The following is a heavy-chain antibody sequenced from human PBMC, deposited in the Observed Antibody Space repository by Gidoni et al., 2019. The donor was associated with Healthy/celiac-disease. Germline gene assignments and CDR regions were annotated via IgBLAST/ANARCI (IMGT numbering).Heavy chain of an antibody. CDR2: ISSSSSTI. CDR3: ARDSTAMAALSFDY. J-gene: IGHJ4*02. CDR1: GFTFRSSS. D-gene: IGHD5-18*01. Sequence: EVQLVESGGGLVQPGGSLRLSCAASGFTFRSSSMNWVRQAPGKGLEWVSYISSSSSTIYYADSVKGRFTISRDNAKNSLYLQMNSLRDEDTAVYYCARDSTAMAALSFDYWGQGTLVTVSS. V-gene: IGHV3-48*02.